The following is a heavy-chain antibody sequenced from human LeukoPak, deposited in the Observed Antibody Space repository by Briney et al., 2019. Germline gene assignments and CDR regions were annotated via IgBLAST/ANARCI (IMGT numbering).Heavy chain of an antibody. J-gene: IGHJ6*04. Sequence: PSETLSLTCAVYGGSFSGYYWSWIRQPPGKGLEWIGEINHSGSTNYNPSLKSRVTISVDTSKNQFSLELSSVTAADTAVYYCARVASSSWYFGYCYYYGMDVWGKGTTVTVSS. D-gene: IGHD6-13*01. V-gene: IGHV4-34*01. CDR3: ARVASSSWYFGYCYYYGMDV. CDR1: GGSFSGYY. CDR2: INHSGST.